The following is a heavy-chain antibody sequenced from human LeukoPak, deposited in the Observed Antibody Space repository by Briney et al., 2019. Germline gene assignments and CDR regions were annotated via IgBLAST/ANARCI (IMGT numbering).Heavy chain of an antibody. D-gene: IGHD1-1*01. J-gene: IGHJ4*02. V-gene: IGHV1-2*02. CDR2: LSPNTGGT. CDR1: GYTFTSYA. Sequence: GASVKVSCKASGYTFTSYAMNWVRQAPGQGLEWMGWLSPNTGGTNYAQKFQGRVTMTRDTSISTAYMELSRLRSDDTAVYYCARAGVLHFQLERRPHQPDYWGQGTLVTVSS. CDR3: ARAGVLHFQLERRPHQPDY.